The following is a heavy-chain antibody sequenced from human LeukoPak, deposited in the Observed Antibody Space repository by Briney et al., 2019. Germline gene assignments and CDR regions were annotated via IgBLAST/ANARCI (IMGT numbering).Heavy chain of an antibody. CDR1: GFTFSSYG. CDR2: IWYDGSNK. V-gene: IGHV3-33*01. D-gene: IGHD4-17*01. CDR3: ARAQMTTVTTVDY. J-gene: IGHJ4*02. Sequence: GGSLRLSCAASGFTFSSYGMHWVRQAPGKGLEWVAVIWYDGSNKYYADSVKGRFTISRDNSKNTLYLQMNSLRAEDTALYYCARAQMTTVTTVDYWGQGTLVTVSS.